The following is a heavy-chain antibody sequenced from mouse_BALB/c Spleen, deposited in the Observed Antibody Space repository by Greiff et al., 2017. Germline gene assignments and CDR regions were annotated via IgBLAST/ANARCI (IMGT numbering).Heavy chain of an antibody. D-gene: IGHD2-4*01. CDR1: GFTFSSFG. J-gene: IGHJ4*01. V-gene: IGHV5-17*02. Sequence: EVKVVESGGGLVQPGGSRKLSCAASGFTFSSFGMHWVRQAPEKGLEWVAYISSGSSTIYYADTVKGRFTISRDNPKNTLFLQMTSLRSEDTAMYYCANDYDGGYAMDYWGQGTSVTVSS. CDR3: ANDYDGGYAMDY. CDR2: ISSGSSTI.